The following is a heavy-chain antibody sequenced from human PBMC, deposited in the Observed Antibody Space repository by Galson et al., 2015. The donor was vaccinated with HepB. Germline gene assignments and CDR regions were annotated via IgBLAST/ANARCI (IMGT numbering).Heavy chain of an antibody. Sequence: QSGAEVTKPGESLRISCKGSGSSFTNYWISWVRQMPGKGLEWMGRIDPSDSYAVIYSPSFEDPVTISADKSTSTAYLQWSSLKASDTAIFYCARHAQAYNWNYNFDYWGQETLVTVSS. CDR1: GSSFTNYW. J-gene: IGHJ4*02. D-gene: IGHD1-7*01. V-gene: IGHV5-10-1*01. CDR3: ARHAQAYNWNYNFDY. CDR2: IDPSDSYAV.